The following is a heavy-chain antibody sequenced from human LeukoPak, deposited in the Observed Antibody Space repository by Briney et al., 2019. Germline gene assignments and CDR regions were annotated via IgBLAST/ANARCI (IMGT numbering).Heavy chain of an antibody. J-gene: IGHJ3*02. CDR3: AKDRSGSYKRPDAFDI. D-gene: IGHD1-26*01. CDR1: GFTFNSHA. V-gene: IGHV3-30*18. Sequence: GGSLRLSCAAYGFTFNSHAMSWVRQIPGKGLEWVAVISYDGSNKYYADSVKGRFTISRDNSKNTLYLQMNSLRAEDTAVYYCAKDRSGSYKRPDAFDIWGQGTMVTVSS. CDR2: ISYDGSNK.